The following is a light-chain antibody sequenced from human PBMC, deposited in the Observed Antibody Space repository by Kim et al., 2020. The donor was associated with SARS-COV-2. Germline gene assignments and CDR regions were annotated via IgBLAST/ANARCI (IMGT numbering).Light chain of an antibody. CDR1: ESMGSS. J-gene: IGKJ2*01. CDR3: HQSHSLPYT. Sequence: EIVLTQSPEFQSVSPGEKVTITCRASESMGSSLHWFQLKPDQSPKLLVKYTSQSISGVPSRFRGSGSGTDFTHTINSLETEDAATYYCHQSHSLPYTFGQGTKLDI. CDR2: YTS. V-gene: IGKV6-21*02.